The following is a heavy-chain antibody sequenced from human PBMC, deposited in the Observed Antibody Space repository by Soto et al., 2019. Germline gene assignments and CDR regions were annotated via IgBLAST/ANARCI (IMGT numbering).Heavy chain of an antibody. D-gene: IGHD3-3*01. CDR2: ISYDGSNK. J-gene: IGHJ6*02. V-gene: IGHV3-30*03. Sequence: PGGSLRLSCAGSRFTFGSYAMHWVRQAPGKGLEWVAVISYDGSNKYYADSVRGRFTISRDDSKDTLYLQMNRLGADDTAVYYCARDLGERSYDSWSGPKYYYYGMDVWGQGTTVTVSS. CDR3: ARDLGERSYDSWSGPKYYYYGMDV. CDR1: RFTFGSYA.